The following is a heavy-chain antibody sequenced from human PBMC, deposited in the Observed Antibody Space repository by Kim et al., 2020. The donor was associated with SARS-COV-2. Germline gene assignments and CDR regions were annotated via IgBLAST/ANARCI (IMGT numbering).Heavy chain of an antibody. CDR3: AKAGGYYYYGMDV. D-gene: IGHD3-10*01. CDR1: GFTFSSYG. CDR2: ISYDGSNK. J-gene: IGHJ6*02. V-gene: IGHV3-30*18. Sequence: GGSLRLSCAASGFTFSSYGMHWVRQAPGKGLEWVAVISYDGSNKYYADSVKGRFTISRDNSKNTLYLQMNSLRAEDTAVYYCAKAGGYYYYGMDVWGQGTTVTVSS.